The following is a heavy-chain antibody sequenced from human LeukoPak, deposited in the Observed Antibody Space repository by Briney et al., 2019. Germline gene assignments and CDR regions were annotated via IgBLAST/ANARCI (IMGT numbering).Heavy chain of an antibody. J-gene: IGHJ4*02. CDR3: ARVALSRTIDY. D-gene: IGHD3-16*02. CDR1: GFTVSSNY. CDR2: IYYSGST. V-gene: IGHV4-39*01. Sequence: GSLRLSCAASGFTVSSNYMSWVRQPPGKGLEWIGSIYYSGSTYYDPSLKSRVTISVDTSKNQFSLKLSSVTAADTAVYYCARVALSRTIDYWGQGTLVTVSS.